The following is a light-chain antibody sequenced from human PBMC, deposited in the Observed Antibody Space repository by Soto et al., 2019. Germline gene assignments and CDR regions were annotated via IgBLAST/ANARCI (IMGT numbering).Light chain of an antibody. CDR2: WAS. CDR3: QQYYSTPPVT. CDR1: QSLLYSSNNKNY. J-gene: IGKJ1*01. V-gene: IGKV4-1*01. Sequence: DVVMTQSPDSLAVSLGERATINCKSSQSLLYSSNNKNYLAWYQQKPGQPPKLLIYWASTRESGVPDRFSGSGSGTDFTLTISSLQAEDVAVYYCQQYYSTPPVTFGQGTKVEIK.